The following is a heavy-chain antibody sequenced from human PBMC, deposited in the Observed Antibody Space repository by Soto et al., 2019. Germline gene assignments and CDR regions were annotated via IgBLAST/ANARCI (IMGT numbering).Heavy chain of an antibody. CDR3: AREPRALNYFDY. J-gene: IGHJ4*02. Sequence: SVKVSCKASGGTFSSYAISWVRQAPGQGLEWMGGIIPIFGTANYAQKFQGRVTITADESTSTAYMELSSLRSEDTAVYYCAREPRALNYFDYWGQGTLVTVSS. V-gene: IGHV1-69*13. CDR2: IIPIFGTA. CDR1: GGTFSSYA.